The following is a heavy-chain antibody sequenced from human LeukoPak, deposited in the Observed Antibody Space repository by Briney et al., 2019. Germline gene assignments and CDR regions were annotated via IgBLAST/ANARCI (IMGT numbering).Heavy chain of an antibody. CDR3: ARDLADSSSWLALDY. J-gene: IGHJ4*02. CDR1: GGSISSYY. V-gene: IGHV4-59*01. CDR2: IYYSGST. D-gene: IGHD6-13*01. Sequence: SETLSLTCTVSGGSISSYYWSWIRQPPGKGLEWIGYIYYSGSTNYNPSLKSRVTISVDTSKNQFSLKLSSVTAADTAVYYCARDLADSSSWLALDYWGQGTLVTVSS.